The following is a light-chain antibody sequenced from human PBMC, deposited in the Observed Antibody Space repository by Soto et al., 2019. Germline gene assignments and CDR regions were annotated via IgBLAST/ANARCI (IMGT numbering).Light chain of an antibody. V-gene: IGLV2-14*01. CDR2: EVS. CDR3: SSYTSSSTYV. Sequence: QSALTQPASVSGSPGQSITISCTGTSSDVGGFDFVSWYQHHPGKAPQLLVYEVSNRPSRVSSRFSGSKSGTTASLTISGLQAEDEADYYCSSYTSSSTYVFGTGTKVTVL. CDR1: SSDVGGFDF. J-gene: IGLJ1*01.